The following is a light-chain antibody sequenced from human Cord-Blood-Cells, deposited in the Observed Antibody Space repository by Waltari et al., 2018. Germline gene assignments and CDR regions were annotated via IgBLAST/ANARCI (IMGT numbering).Light chain of an antibody. Sequence: HSALPPPASVSGSPGQSTTIPCTGPSSDVGGYNSVSRYQQHPGKAPKLMIYDVSTRPSGVSNRFSGSKSGNTASLTISGLQAEDEADYYCSSYTSSSTLVVFGGGTKLTVL. CDR2: DVS. CDR3: SSYTSSSTLVV. J-gene: IGLJ2*01. V-gene: IGLV2-14*01. CDR1: SSDVGGYNS.